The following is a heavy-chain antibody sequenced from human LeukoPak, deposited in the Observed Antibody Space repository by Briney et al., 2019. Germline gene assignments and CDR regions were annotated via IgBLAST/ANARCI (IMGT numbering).Heavy chain of an antibody. CDR1: GFIFSTYG. Sequence: PGTSLRLSCAASGFIFSTYGMHLVRQAPGKGLEWVAVVWSGGNNKYYSDSVKGRFTISRDNSKNTLYLEMNSLRAEDTAVYYCAKDGQVGAIGYFDYRGQGTLVTVSS. J-gene: IGHJ4*02. CDR3: AKDGQVGAIGYFDY. CDR2: VWSGGNNK. D-gene: IGHD1-26*01. V-gene: IGHV3-33*06.